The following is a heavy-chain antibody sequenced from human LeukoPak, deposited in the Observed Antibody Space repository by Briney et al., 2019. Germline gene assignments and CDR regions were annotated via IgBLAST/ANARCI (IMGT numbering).Heavy chain of an antibody. CDR1: GFTFSSYW. Sequence: GGSLRLSCAASGFTFSSYWMSWVRQAPGKGLEWVANIKQDGSEKYYVDSVKGRFTISRDNAKNSLYLQMNSLRAEDTAVYYCARDSGYGYVWGSYRPSTLFDYWGQGTLVTVSS. CDR3: ARDSGYGYVWGSYRPSTLFDY. V-gene: IGHV3-7*01. J-gene: IGHJ4*02. D-gene: IGHD3-16*02. CDR2: IKQDGSEK.